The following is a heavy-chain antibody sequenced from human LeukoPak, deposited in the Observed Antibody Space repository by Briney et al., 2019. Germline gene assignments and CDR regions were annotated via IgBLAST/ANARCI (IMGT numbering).Heavy chain of an antibody. V-gene: IGHV1-2*02. CDR2: INPNNGDT. J-gene: IGHJ6*03. CDR1: GFTFTGYY. Sequence: ASVKVSCKASGFTFTGYYIHWVRQAPGQGLEWMGWINPNNGDTNYAQKFQGRVTMARDTSISTAYMELSRLRSDDTAVYYCARGLSGPYYYYYMDVWGKGTSVTVSS. D-gene: IGHD2-15*01. CDR3: ARGLSGPYYYYYMDV.